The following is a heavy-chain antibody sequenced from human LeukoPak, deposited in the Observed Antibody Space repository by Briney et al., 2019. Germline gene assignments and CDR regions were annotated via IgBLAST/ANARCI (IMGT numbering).Heavy chain of an antibody. D-gene: IGHD3-3*01. CDR3: AREEERIAIFGVTNSRFDY. J-gene: IGHJ4*02. CDR2: IMPIFDTA. Sequence: ASVKVSCKASGGTFSNYAISWVRQAPGQGLAWMGGIMPIFDTADYAQKFQGRITITADESTSTVYMELSSLRSEDTAVYYCAREEERIAIFGVTNSRFDYWGQGTLVTVSS. CDR1: GGTFSNYA. V-gene: IGHV1-69*13.